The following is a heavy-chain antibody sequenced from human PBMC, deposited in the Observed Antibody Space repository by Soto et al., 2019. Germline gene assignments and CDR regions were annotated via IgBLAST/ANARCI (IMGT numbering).Heavy chain of an antibody. CDR1: GGTFSSYA. CDR3: ARDAEAAAGKGYFDY. V-gene: IGHV1-69*13. CDR2: IIPIFGTA. J-gene: IGHJ4*02. D-gene: IGHD6-13*01. Sequence: GASVKVSCKASGGTFSSYAISWVRQAPGQGLEWMGGIIPIFGTANYAQKFQGRVTITADESTSTAYMELSSLRSEDTAVYYCARDAEAAAGKGYFDYWGQGTLVTVSS.